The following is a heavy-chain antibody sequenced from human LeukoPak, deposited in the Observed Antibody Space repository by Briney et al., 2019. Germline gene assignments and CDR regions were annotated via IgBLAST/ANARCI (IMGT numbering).Heavy chain of an antibody. J-gene: IGHJ5*02. CDR1: GYTFTSYD. CDR3: ARMDSSGDDNWFDP. D-gene: IGHD3-22*01. CDR2: MNPDTGNT. V-gene: IGHV1-8*01. Sequence: ASVKVSCKASGYTFTSYDINWVRQASGQGLEWTGWMNPDTGNTGYAQNFQGRVTMTRDTSIRTAYMELSSLTSEDTAVYYCARMDSSGDDNWFDPWGQGTLVTVSA.